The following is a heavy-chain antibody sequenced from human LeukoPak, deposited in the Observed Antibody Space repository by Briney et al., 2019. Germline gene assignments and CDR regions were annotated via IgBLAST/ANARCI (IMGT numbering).Heavy chain of an antibody. J-gene: IGHJ3*02. D-gene: IGHD3-22*01. CDR3: ARGSSGHPGAFDT. V-gene: IGHV1-18*01. Sequence: ASVTVSCKPSGYTFTSYGISWVRHAPGQGLEWMGWISAYNGNTNYAQKLQGRVTMTTDTSTSTAYMELRSLRSADTAVYYCARGSSGHPGAFDTWGQGTMVTVSS. CDR2: ISAYNGNT. CDR1: GYTFTSYG.